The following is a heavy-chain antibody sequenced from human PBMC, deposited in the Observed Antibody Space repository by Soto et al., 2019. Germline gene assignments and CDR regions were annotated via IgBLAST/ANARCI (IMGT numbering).Heavy chain of an antibody. CDR1: GGSINSGGYY. Sequence: QVQLQESGPGLVKPSQTLSLTCTVSGGSINSGGYYWNWIRQHPGKGLEWIGYSYYSGSTYYNPSRXSXXTISLDTSKNQFSLKLSSVTAADTAVYYCARSVFPWGQGTLVTVSS. CDR3: ARSVFP. J-gene: IGHJ5*02. CDR2: SYYSGST. V-gene: IGHV4-31*03.